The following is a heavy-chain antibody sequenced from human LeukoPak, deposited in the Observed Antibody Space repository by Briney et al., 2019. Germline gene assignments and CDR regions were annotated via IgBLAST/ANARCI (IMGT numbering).Heavy chain of an antibody. D-gene: IGHD2-15*01. Sequence: GGSLRLSCAASGFTFNTYRMNWVRQAPGKGLEWVSSISSSSSYIYYTDSVKGRFTISRDNAKNSLDLQMKDLRVEDSAMYYCARDFLSDENQLRLAAPCDYWGQGTLVTVSS. J-gene: IGHJ4*02. CDR3: ARDFLSDENQLRLAAPCDY. CDR2: ISSSSSYI. CDR1: GFTFNTYR. V-gene: IGHV3-21*01.